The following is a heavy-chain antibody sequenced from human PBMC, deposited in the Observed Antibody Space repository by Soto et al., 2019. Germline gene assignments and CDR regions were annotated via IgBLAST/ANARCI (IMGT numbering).Heavy chain of an antibody. CDR2: ISGSGGST. V-gene: IGHV3-23*01. CDR1: GFTFSSYA. J-gene: IGHJ6*02. CDR3: AKVGYDFWSGPVQYYYGMDV. Sequence: GGSLRLSCAASGFTFSSYAMSWVRQAPGKGLEWVSAISGSGGSTYYADSVKGRFTISRDNSKNTLYLQMNSLRAEDTAVYYCAKVGYDFWSGPVQYYYGMDVWGQGTTVTVSS. D-gene: IGHD3-3*01.